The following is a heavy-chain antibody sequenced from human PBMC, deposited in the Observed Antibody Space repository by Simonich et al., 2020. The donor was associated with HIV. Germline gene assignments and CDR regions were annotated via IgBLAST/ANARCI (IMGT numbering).Heavy chain of an antibody. CDR3: YGDYGEYYFDH. V-gene: IGHV4-38-2*01. J-gene: IGHJ4*02. CDR2: IYLSGST. D-gene: IGHD4-17*01. CDR1: GYSISSGYY. Sequence: QVQLQESGPGLVKPSETLSLTCAVSGYSISSGYYWGWIRQPPGKGLEWIGSIYLSGSTYYNPPLKSRVTISLDTSKNQFSLKMSSLTAADTAVYYCYGDYGEYYFDHWSQGTLVTVSS.